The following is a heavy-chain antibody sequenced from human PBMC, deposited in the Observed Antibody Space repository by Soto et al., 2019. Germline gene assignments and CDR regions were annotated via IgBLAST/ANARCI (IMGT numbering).Heavy chain of an antibody. V-gene: IGHV4-38-2*01. CDR3: ANVDIVATINY. Sequence: LSLTCAVSGYSISSGYYWGWIRQPPGKGLEWIGSIYHSGSTYYNPSLKSRVTISVDTSKNQFSLKLSSVTAADTAVYYCANVDIVATINYWGPGTLVTVSS. J-gene: IGHJ4*02. CDR1: GYSISSGYY. CDR2: IYHSGST. D-gene: IGHD5-12*01.